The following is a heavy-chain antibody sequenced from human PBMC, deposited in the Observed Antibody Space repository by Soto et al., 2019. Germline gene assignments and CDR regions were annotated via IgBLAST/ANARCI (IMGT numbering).Heavy chain of an antibody. J-gene: IGHJ6*02. CDR3: ARDVILTGHYYYGMDV. Sequence: QVQLVQSGAEVKKPGSSVKVSCKASGGTFSSYTISWVRQAPGQGLEWMGRIIPILGIANYAQKFQGRVTITADKSTSTAYMELSSLGSEDTAVYYCARDVILTGHYYYGMDVWGQGTTVTVSS. V-gene: IGHV1-69*08. CDR2: IIPILGIA. D-gene: IGHD3-9*01. CDR1: GGTFSSYT.